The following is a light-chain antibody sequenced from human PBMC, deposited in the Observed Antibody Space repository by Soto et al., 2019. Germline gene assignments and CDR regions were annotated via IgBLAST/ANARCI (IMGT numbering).Light chain of an antibody. J-gene: IGLJ3*02. CDR1: SSNIGAGYD. CDR2: GNS. V-gene: IGLV1-40*01. Sequence: QSVLTQPPSVSGAPGQSVTISCTGSSSNIGAGYDVHWYQQLPGTAPRLLIYGNSKRPSGVPDRFSGSKSGTSASLAITGLQAEDEADYYCQSYDSSLSALFGGGTMLTVL. CDR3: QSYDSSLSAL.